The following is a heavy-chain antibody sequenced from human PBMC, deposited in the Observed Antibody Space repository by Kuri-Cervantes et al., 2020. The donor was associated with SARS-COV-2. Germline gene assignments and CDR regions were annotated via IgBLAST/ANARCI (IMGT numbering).Heavy chain of an antibody. Sequence: SETLSLTCTVSGGSMSSSFYYWSWIRQPPGKGLEWIGYIYYSGSTNYNPSLKSRVTISVDTSKNQFSLKLSSVTAADTAVYYCAREGSGWYVDYWGQGTLVTVSS. CDR3: AREGSGWYVDY. J-gene: IGHJ4*02. CDR2: IYYSGST. V-gene: IGHV4-61*01. D-gene: IGHD6-19*01. CDR1: GGSMSSSFYY.